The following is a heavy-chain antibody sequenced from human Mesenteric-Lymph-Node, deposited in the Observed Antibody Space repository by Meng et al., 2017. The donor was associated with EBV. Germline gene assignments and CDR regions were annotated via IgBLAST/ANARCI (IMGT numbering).Heavy chain of an antibody. CDR3: ARDHGGKYYY. CDR2: ISAYNGDT. Sequence: QVQMVPSGARLKKPGASVKVSCKASGYTFTSYGISWGRQAPGQGLEWMGWISAYNGDTKYAQKVQDRVTMTTDTSTSTVYMELRSLGSDDTAVYYCARDHGGKYYYWGQGTLVTVSS. V-gene: IGHV1-18*01. J-gene: IGHJ4*02. CDR1: GYTFTSYG. D-gene: IGHD1-26*01.